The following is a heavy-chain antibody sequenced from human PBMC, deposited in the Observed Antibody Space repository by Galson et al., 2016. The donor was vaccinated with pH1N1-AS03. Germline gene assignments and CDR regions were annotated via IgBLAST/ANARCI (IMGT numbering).Heavy chain of an antibody. CDR2: IWYDGSNK. J-gene: IGHJ3*02. CDR3: AKDSNEYCSGGNCLAFDI. Sequence: SLRLSCAASGFTFSNYGMHWVRQAPGKGLEWVAVIWYDGSNKYYGDSVKGRFTISRDNSKSTLFLQMNSLRGEDTAVYYCAKDSNEYCSGGNCLAFDIWGQGTVVAVSS. V-gene: IGHV3-33*06. CDR1: GFTFSNYG. D-gene: IGHD2-15*01.